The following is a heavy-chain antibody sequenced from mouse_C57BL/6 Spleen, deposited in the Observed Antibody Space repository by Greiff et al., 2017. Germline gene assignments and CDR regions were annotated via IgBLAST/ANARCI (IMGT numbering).Heavy chain of an antibody. D-gene: IGHD1-1*01. V-gene: IGHV1-75*01. Sequence: QVQLQQSGPELVKPGASVKISCKASGYTFTDYYINWVKQRPGQGLEWIGWIFPGSGSTYYNEKFKGKATLTVDKSSSTAYMLLSSLTSEDSAVYFCARRDYGSSSYYAMDYWGQGTSVTVSS. J-gene: IGHJ4*01. CDR3: ARRDYGSSSYYAMDY. CDR2: IFPGSGST. CDR1: GYTFTDYY.